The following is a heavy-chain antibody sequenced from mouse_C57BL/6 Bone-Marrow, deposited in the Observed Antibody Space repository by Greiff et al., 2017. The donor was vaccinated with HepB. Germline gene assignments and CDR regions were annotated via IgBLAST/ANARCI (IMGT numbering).Heavy chain of an antibody. CDR3: ARDLSYFDY. J-gene: IGHJ2*01. Sequence: EVMLVESEGGLVQPGSSMKLSCTASGFTFSDYYMAWVRQVPEKGLEWVANINYDGSSTYYLDSLKGRFIISRDNAKNILYLQMSSLKSEDTATYYCARDLSYFDYWGQGTTLTVSS. V-gene: IGHV5-16*01. CDR2: INYDGSST. CDR1: GFTFSDYY.